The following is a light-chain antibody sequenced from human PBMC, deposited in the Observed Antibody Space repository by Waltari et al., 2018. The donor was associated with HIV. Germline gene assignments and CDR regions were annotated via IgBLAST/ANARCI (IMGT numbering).Light chain of an antibody. CDR1: SSDIGAYNR. CDR2: EVK. J-gene: IGLJ1*01. V-gene: IGLV2-18*02. Sequence: QSALTQPPSVSASPGQSVTISCTGTSSDIGAYNRVSWYLQPPGTAPKVIIYEVKNRPSGVPDRFSGSNSGSTASLTISGLQAEDEADYFCSSYKNNNTLVFGTGTKVTVL. CDR3: SSYKNNNTLV.